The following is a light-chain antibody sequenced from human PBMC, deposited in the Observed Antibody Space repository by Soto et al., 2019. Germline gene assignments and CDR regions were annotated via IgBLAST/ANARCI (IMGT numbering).Light chain of an antibody. CDR3: RPYYSLLS. V-gene: IGKV3-20*01. CDR2: ASS. Sequence: IVLTQAPGTLSLSPGEGASLSFRASQDVDYNFLAWYQQRPGQAPRLLIYASSRRATGIPDRFSGSGSETDFSLTISRVGPEDTAVYFFRPYYSLLSFGGGTKVEV. J-gene: IGKJ4*01. CDR1: QDVDYNF.